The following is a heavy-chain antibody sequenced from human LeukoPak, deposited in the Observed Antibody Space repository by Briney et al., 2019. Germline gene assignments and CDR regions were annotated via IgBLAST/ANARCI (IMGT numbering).Heavy chain of an antibody. V-gene: IGHV1-69*13. CDR1: GGTFSSYA. D-gene: IGHD3-22*01. CDR3: ARDAGGSGYSYFDY. CDR2: IIPIFGTA. Sequence: ASVKVSCKASGGTFSSYAISWVRQAPGQGLEWMGGIIPIFGTANYAQKFQGRVTITADESTSTAYMELSSLRSEDTAVYYCARDAGGSGYSYFDYWGQGTLVTVSS. J-gene: IGHJ4*02.